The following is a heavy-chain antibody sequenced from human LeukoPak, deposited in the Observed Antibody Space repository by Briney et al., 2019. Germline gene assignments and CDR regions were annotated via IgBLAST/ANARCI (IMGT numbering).Heavy chain of an antibody. Sequence: SETLSLTCAVYGGSFSGYYWSWIRQPPGKGLEWIGEINHSGSTNYNPSLKSRVTISVDTSKNQFSLKQSSVTAADTAVYYCAVGRGGYYLNFQHWGQGTLVTVSS. V-gene: IGHV4-34*01. CDR3: AVGRGGYYLNFQH. J-gene: IGHJ1*01. CDR2: INHSGST. CDR1: GGSFSGYY. D-gene: IGHD3-22*01.